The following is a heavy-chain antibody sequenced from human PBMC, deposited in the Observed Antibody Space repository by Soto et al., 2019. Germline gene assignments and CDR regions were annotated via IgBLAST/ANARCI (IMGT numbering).Heavy chain of an antibody. D-gene: IGHD3-22*01. J-gene: IGHJ6*02. CDR2: ISSSSSTI. CDR1: GFTFSSYS. V-gene: IGHV3-48*01. Sequence: EVQLVESGGGLVQPGGSLRLSCAASGFTFSSYSMNWVRQAPGKGLEWVSYISSSSSTIYYADSVKGRFTISRDNAKNSRYLQLHSLRAEDTAVYYCARVHYDSSGYYYVYYYYGMDVWGQGTTVTVSS. CDR3: ARVHYDSSGYYYVYYYYGMDV.